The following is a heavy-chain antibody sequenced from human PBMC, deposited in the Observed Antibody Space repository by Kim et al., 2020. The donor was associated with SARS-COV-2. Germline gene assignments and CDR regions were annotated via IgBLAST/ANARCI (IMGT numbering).Heavy chain of an antibody. CDR3: SRVRLGPPSIKYFEL. J-gene: IGHJ2*01. CDR2: IRNKANSYRT. V-gene: IGHV3-72*01. CDR1: GFTFSDHY. Sequence: GGSLRLSCAGSGFTFSDHYIDWVRQAPGKGLEWVGRIRNKANSYRTEYAASVEGRFTISRDDSKNSIYLQMNSLKTEDSTVYYCSRVRLGPPSIKYFEL. D-gene: IGHD1-26*01.